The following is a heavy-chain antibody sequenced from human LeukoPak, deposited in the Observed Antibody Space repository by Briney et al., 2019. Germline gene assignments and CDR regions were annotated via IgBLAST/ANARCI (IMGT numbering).Heavy chain of an antibody. CDR2: ISAYNGNT. CDR3: ARGYCSSTSCQITDY. J-gene: IGHJ4*02. V-gene: IGHV1-18*01. D-gene: IGHD2-2*01. CDR1: GYTFTSYG. Sequence: GASVKVSCKASGYTFTSYGISWVRQAPGQGLEWMGWISAYNGNTNYAQKLQGRVTMTTDTSTSTAYMELRSPRSDDTAVYYCARGYCSSTSCQITDYWGQGTLVTVSS.